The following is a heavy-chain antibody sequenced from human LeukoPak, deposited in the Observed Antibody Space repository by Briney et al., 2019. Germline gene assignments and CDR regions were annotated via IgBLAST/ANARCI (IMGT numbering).Heavy chain of an antibody. Sequence: GGSLRLSCAASGFTFSNYAMSWVRHAPGKGLEWVSAISGSGGSTYYADSVKGRFTISRDNSKNTLYLQMNSLRAEDTAVYYCASVDYDFWSGVFDYWGHGTLVTVSS. CDR3: ASVDYDFWSGVFDY. CDR1: GFTFSNYA. V-gene: IGHV3-23*01. J-gene: IGHJ4*01. CDR2: ISGSGGST. D-gene: IGHD3-3*01.